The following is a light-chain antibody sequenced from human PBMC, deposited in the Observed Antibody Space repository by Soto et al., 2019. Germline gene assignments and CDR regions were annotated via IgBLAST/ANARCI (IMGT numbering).Light chain of an antibody. V-gene: IGLV2-18*02. CDR1: STDFVSYNR. CDR3: NSYTSSSTWV. Sequence: QSALTQPPSVSGSPGQSVTISCTGTSTDFVSYNRVSWYQQPPGTAPKLMIYEVSNRPSGVSNRFSGSKSGNTASLTISGLQAEDEADYYCNSYTSSSTWVFGGGTKLTVL. CDR2: EVS. J-gene: IGLJ3*02.